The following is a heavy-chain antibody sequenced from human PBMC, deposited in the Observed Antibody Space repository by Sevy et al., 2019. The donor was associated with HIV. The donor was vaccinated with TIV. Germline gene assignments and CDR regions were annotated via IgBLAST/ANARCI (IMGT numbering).Heavy chain of an antibody. Sequence: GGSLRLSCAASGFTFSSYAMSWVRQAPGKGLQWVSAIGGSGSNTYYADSVKGRFTLSRDNSKNTMYLQMNSLRADDTAVYYCARRPDFGVIIPTGVMDVWGQGTTVTVSS. CDR2: IGGSGSNT. CDR1: GFTFSSYA. CDR3: ARRPDFGVIIPTGVMDV. J-gene: IGHJ6*02. V-gene: IGHV3-23*01. D-gene: IGHD3-3*01.